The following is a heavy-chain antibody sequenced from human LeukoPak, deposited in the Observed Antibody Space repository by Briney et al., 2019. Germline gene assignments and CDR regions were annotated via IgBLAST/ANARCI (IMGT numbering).Heavy chain of an antibody. D-gene: IGHD5-12*01. Sequence: GGSLRLSCAACGFTFSSYVMHWVRQAPGKGLEWVAIISYDGSNKYYADSVKGRFTVSRDNSKNTLYLQMKSLRAEDTAVYYCAKGGGYEAQYYYYYLDVWGKGTTVTISS. CDR3: AKGGGYEAQYYYYYLDV. V-gene: IGHV3-30*04. CDR1: GFTFSSYV. J-gene: IGHJ6*03. CDR2: ISYDGSNK.